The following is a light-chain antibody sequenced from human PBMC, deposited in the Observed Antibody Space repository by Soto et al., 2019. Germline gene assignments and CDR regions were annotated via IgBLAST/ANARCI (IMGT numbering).Light chain of an antibody. CDR1: QSVLYSSNNKNY. CDR2: WAS. J-gene: IGKJ1*01. V-gene: IGKV4-1*01. CDR3: QQYYSTHWT. Sequence: DIVMTQSPDSLAVSLGERATINCKSSQSVLYSSNNKNYLAWYQQKPGQPPKLLIYWASTRESVVPDRFSGSGSGTDFTLTISSLQAEDVAVYYCQQYYSTHWTFGQGTKVEIK.